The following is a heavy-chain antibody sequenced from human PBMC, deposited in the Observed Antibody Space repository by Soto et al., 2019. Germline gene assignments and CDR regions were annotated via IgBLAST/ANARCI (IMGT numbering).Heavy chain of an antibody. CDR2: ISYDGSNK. J-gene: IGHJ6*02. CDR3: AKDRGYYYGPTDYYYYYGMDV. D-gene: IGHD3-10*01. Sequence: GSLRLSCAASGFTFSSYGMHWVRQAPGKGLEWVAVISYDGSNKYYADSVKGRFTISRDNSKNTLYLQMNSLRAEDTAVYYCAKDRGYYYGPTDYYYYYGMDVWGQGTTVTVSS. V-gene: IGHV3-30*18. CDR1: GFTFSSYG.